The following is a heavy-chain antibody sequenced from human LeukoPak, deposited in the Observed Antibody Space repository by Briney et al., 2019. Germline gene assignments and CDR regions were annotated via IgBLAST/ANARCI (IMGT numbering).Heavy chain of an antibody. CDR2: ISYDESDE. Sequence: TGGSLRLSCAAPGFTFSNYGMHWVRQAPGKGLEWGAVISYDESDEYYADSVKGRFTISRDNSKNTLYLQMNSLRPEDTAVYYCAKGVVAATNAAYYGMDVWGQGTTVTVSS. D-gene: IGHD2-15*01. CDR3: AKGVVAATNAAYYGMDV. V-gene: IGHV3-30*18. CDR1: GFTFSNYG. J-gene: IGHJ6*02.